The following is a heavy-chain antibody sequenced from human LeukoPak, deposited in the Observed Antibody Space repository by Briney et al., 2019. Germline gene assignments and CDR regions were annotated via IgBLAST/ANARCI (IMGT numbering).Heavy chain of an antibody. CDR1: GYTFTSYV. D-gene: IGHD2-15*01. J-gene: IGHJ5*01. Sequence: ASVKVSCKASGYTFTSYVISWVRQAPGQGVEWMGWISAYNGNTNYAQKLQGRVTMTTDTSTSTAYMELRSLRSDDTAVYYCARDRLAIVVVVAAISDWFDSWGQGTLVTVSS. CDR2: ISAYNGNT. CDR3: ARDRLAIVVVVAAISDWFDS. V-gene: IGHV1-18*01.